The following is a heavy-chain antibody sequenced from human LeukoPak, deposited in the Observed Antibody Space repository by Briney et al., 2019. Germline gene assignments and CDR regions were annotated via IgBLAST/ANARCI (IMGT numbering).Heavy chain of an antibody. CDR2: ISWNSGSI. J-gene: IGHJ3*02. CDR3: ARDDAFDI. CDR1: GFTFDDYA. Sequence: GGPLRLSCAASGFTFDDYAMHWVRQAPGKGLEWVSGISWNSGSIGYADSVKGRFTISRDNSKNTLYLQMNSLRAEDTAVYYCARDDAFDIWGQGTMVTVSS. V-gene: IGHV3-9*01.